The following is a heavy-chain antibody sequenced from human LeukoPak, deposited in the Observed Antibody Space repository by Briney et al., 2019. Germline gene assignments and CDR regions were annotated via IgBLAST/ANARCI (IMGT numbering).Heavy chain of an antibody. J-gene: IGHJ2*01. D-gene: IGHD2-8*02. CDR2: INHSGST. CDR1: GGSFSDYY. V-gene: IGHV4-34*01. Sequence: SETLSLTCAVYGGSFSDYYWSWIRQPPGKGLEWIGEINHSGSTNYNPSLKSRVTISVDTSKNQSSLKLSSVTAADTAVYYCARKSGAGPRRWSFDLWGRGTLVTVSS. CDR3: ARKSGAGPRRWSFDL.